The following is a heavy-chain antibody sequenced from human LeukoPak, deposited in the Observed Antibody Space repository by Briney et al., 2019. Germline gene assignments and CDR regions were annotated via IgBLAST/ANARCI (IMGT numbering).Heavy chain of an antibody. Sequence: SETLSLTCAVYGGSFSGYHWSWIRQPPGKGLEWIGEINHSGSTNYNPSLKSRVTISVDTSKNQFSLKLSSVTAADTAVYYCARVLARIVRFDPWGQGTLVTVSS. CDR2: INHSGST. D-gene: IGHD3-22*01. CDR1: GGSFSGYH. J-gene: IGHJ5*02. CDR3: ARVLARIVRFDP. V-gene: IGHV4-34*01.